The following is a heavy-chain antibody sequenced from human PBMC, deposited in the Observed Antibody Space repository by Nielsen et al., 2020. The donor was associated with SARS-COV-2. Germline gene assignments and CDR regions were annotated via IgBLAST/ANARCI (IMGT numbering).Heavy chain of an antibody. D-gene: IGHD1-26*01. Sequence: GESLKISCAASGFTFSSYSMNWVRQAPGKGLEWVSSISSSSSYIYYADSVKGRFTISRDNAKNSLYLQMNSLRAEDTAVYYCAKAARYSGSYCALWGQGTLVTVSS. CDR3: AKAARYSGSYCAL. V-gene: IGHV3-21*04. CDR2: ISSSSSYI. CDR1: GFTFSSYS. J-gene: IGHJ4*02.